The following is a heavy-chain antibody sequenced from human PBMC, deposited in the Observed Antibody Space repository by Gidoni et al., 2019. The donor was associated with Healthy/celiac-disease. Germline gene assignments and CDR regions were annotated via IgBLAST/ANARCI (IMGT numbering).Heavy chain of an antibody. V-gene: IGHV3-48*02. Sequence: EVQLVASGGGFVQPGGSLRLSFAVSGFTFSTYSMNWVRQAPGKGLEWISYISTSSNTISYADSVKGRFTISRDNAKNSLYLQMNSLGDEDTAVYYCARDSPINMDSSGYYY. D-gene: IGHD3-22*01. CDR2: ISTSSNTI. J-gene: IGHJ6*01. CDR3: ARDSPINMDSSGYYY. CDR1: GFTFSTYS.